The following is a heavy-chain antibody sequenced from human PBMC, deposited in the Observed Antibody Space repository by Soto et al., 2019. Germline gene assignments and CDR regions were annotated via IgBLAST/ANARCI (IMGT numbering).Heavy chain of an antibody. CDR2: ISAYNGNT. CDR1: GYTFTSYG. D-gene: IGHD6-19*01. Sequence: ASVKVSCKASGYTFTSYGISWVRQAPGQGLEWMGWISAYNGNTNYAQKLQGRVTMTTDTSTSTAYMELRSLRSDDTAVYYCARCGSCWGGPQYNWFDLCGQGTLVTVSS. J-gene: IGHJ5*02. CDR3: ARCGSCWGGPQYNWFDL. V-gene: IGHV1-18*01.